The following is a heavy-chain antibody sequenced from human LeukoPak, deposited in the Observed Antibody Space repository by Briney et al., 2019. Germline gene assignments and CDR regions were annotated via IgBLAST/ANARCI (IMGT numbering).Heavy chain of an antibody. CDR2: ISYDGSNK. CDR3: ASSGYSSGWYRYFDY. CDR1: GFTFSSYA. D-gene: IGHD6-19*01. V-gene: IGHV3-30*04. Sequence: GGSLRLSCAASGFTFSSYAMAWVRQAPGKGLGWVAVISYDGSNKYYAESVKGRFTIARDNSKNTLYLQMNSLRAEDTSVYYCASSGYSSGWYRYFDYWGQGTLVTVSS. J-gene: IGHJ4*02.